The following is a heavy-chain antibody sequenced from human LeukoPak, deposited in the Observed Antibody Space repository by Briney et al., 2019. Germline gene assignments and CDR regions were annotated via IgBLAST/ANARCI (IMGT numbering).Heavy chain of an antibody. CDR3: AKEMAAVISYYFDY. Sequence: GGSLRLSCAASGFTFSSYAMSWVRQAPGKGLEWVPAISGGGGSTYYADSVKGRFTISRDNSKNTLYLQMNSLRAEDTAEYYCAKEMAAVISYYFDYWGQGTLVTVSS. CDR1: GFTFSSYA. D-gene: IGHD3-22*01. V-gene: IGHV3-23*01. CDR2: ISGGGGST. J-gene: IGHJ4*02.